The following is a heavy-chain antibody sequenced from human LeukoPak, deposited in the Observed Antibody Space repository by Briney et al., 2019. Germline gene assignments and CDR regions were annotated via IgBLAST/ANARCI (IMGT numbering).Heavy chain of an antibody. CDR1: GFTFDDYA. CDR2: ISWNSGSI. V-gene: IGHV3-9*01. D-gene: IGHD3-9*01. CDR3: AKWGDYDILTGFDY. J-gene: IGHJ4*02. Sequence: QPGRSLRLSCAASGFTFDDYAMHWVRQAPGKGLEWVSGISWNSGSIGYADSVKGRFTISRDNAKNSLYLQMNSLRAEDTALYYCAKWGDYDILTGFDYWGQGTLVTVSS.